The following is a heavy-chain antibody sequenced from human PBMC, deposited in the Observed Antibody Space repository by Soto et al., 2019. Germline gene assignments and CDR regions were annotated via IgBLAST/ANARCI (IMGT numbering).Heavy chain of an antibody. V-gene: IGHV1-18*01. J-gene: IGHJ6*02. CDR1: GDTISSYG. CDR3: ARDRGGDFRYGMDV. D-gene: IGHD2-21*02. Sequence: ASVKVSGKASGDTISSYGLSCVRRAPGQGLEWMGWIAHNGNTNYARKFQGRFTLTIDTSTGTAYMELRSLRSDDTAVYYCARDRGGDFRYGMDVWGQGTSVTVSS. CDR2: IAHNGNT.